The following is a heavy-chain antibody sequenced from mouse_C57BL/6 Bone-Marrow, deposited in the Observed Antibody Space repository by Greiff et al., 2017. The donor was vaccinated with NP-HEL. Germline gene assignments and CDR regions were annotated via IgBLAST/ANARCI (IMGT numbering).Heavy chain of an antibody. J-gene: IGHJ3*01. CDR1: GYSFTDYN. D-gene: IGHD2-5*01. CDR3: ARGAYYSNYVGFAY. V-gene: IGHV1-39*01. Sequence: VQLKQSGPELVKPGASVKISCKASGYSFTDYNMNWVKQSNGKSLEWIGVINPNYGTTSYNQQFKGKATLTVDQSSSTAYMQLNSLTSEDSAVYYGARGAYYSNYVGFAYWGQGTLVTVSA. CDR2: INPNYGTT.